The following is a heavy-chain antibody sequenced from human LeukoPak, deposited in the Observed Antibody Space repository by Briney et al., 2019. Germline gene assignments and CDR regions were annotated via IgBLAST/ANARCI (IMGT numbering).Heavy chain of an antibody. CDR1: GFTFSSYG. D-gene: IGHD5-12*01. CDR2: ISYDGSNK. J-gene: IGHJ3*02. Sequence: TGGSLRLSCAASGFTFSSYGMHRVRQAPGKGLEWVAIISYDGSNKYYADSVKGRFTISRDNSKNTLYLQMNSLRAEDTAVYYCARHPEWLRSQYAFDIWGQGTMVTVSS. CDR3: ARHPEWLRSQYAFDI. V-gene: IGHV3-30*03.